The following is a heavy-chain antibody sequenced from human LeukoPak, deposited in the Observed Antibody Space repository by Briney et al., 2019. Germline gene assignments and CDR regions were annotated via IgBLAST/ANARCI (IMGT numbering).Heavy chain of an antibody. J-gene: IGHJ4*02. CDR2: IYYSGST. Sequence: SETLSLTCTVSGGSISSSSYYWGWIRQPPGKGLEWIGYIYYSGSTYYNPSLKSRVTISVDTSKNQFSLKLSSVTAADTAVYYCARGLKYSSSSVDYWGQGTLVTVSS. CDR1: GGSISSSSYY. D-gene: IGHD6-6*01. V-gene: IGHV4-39*07. CDR3: ARGLKYSSSSVDY.